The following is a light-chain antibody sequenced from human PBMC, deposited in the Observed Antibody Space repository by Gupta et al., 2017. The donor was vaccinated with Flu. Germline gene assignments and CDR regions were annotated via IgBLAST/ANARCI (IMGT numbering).Light chain of an antibody. J-gene: IGKJ1*01. V-gene: IGKV3-20*01. CDR3: QQYGSSPRT. Sequence: GTLSLSPGERATLSGRASQSVSSSNLAWYQQKPGQAPRLLIYGASSSATGIPDRFSGSGSGTDFTLTISRLEPEDFAVYYCQQYGSSPRTFGQGTKVEIK. CDR1: QSVSSSN. CDR2: GAS.